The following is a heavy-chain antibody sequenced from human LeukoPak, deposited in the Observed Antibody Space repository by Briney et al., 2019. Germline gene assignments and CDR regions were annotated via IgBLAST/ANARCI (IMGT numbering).Heavy chain of an antibody. V-gene: IGHV4-31*03. CDR2: IYYRGST. D-gene: IGHD3-22*01. J-gene: IGHJ4*02. CDR3: ARGLADSSGYYYFDY. Sequence: PSQTLSLTCTVSGVSISSGGYSWSWVRQHPGKGLEWIGYIYYRGSTYYNPSLKSRVTISVDTSKNQFSLKLSSVTAADTAVYYCARGLADSSGYYYFDYWGQGTLVTVSS. CDR1: GVSISSGGYS.